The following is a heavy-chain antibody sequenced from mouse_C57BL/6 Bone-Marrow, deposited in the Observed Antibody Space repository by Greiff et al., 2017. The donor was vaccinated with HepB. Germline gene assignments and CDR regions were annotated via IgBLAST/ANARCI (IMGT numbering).Heavy chain of an antibody. Sequence: VKLVESGPGLVQPSQSLSITCTVSGFSLTSYGVHWVRQSPGKGLEWLGVIWSGGSTDYNAAFISRLSISKDNSKSQVFFKMNSLQADDTAIYYCARNFITTVVEPYYYAMDYWGQGTSVTVSS. CDR2: IWSGGST. CDR1: GFSLTSYG. V-gene: IGHV2-2*01. J-gene: IGHJ4*01. D-gene: IGHD1-1*01. CDR3: ARNFITTVVEPYYYAMDY.